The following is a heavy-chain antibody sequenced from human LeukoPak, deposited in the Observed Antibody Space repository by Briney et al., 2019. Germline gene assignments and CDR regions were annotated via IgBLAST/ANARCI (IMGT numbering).Heavy chain of an antibody. CDR2: ITWNSGTI. CDR1: GFTFDDYA. J-gene: IGHJ3*02. CDR3: AKDVTGTGAFDI. Sequence: GRSLRLSCAASGFTFDDYAMHCVRQGPAKGLAWVSGITWNSGTIGYADSVKGRFTISRDNAKNSLYLQMNSLRAEDTALYYCAKDVTGTGAFDIWGQGTMVTVSS. D-gene: IGHD1-7*01. V-gene: IGHV3-9*01.